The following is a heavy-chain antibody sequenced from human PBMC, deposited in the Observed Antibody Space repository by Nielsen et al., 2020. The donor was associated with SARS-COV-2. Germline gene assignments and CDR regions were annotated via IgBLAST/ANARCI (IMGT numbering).Heavy chain of an antibody. CDR3: TTESSSGWYEWFDP. CDR1: GFTFSNAW. V-gene: IGHV3-15*01. Sequence: GGSLRLSCAASGFTFSNAWMSWVRQAPGKGLEWVGRIKSKTDGGTTDYAAPVKGRFTISRDDSKNTLYLQMNSLKTEDTAVYYCTTESSSGWYEWFDPWGQGTLVTVSS. D-gene: IGHD6-19*01. CDR2: IKSKTDGGTT. J-gene: IGHJ5*02.